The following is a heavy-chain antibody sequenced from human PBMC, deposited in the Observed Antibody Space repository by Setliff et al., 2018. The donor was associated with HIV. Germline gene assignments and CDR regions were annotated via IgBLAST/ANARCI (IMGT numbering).Heavy chain of an antibody. Sequence: GASAKVSCKASGGTFSSYTFSWVRQAPGQGLEWMGGLIPSFGTSNYAQNFQGRVTITADESTSTAYMELSSLRTEDTAVYYCAGSCSGGSCGAFEIWGQGTMVTVSS. CDR3: AGSCSGGSCGAFEI. V-gene: IGHV1-69*13. J-gene: IGHJ3*02. CDR2: LIPSFGTS. D-gene: IGHD2-15*01. CDR1: GGTFSSYT.